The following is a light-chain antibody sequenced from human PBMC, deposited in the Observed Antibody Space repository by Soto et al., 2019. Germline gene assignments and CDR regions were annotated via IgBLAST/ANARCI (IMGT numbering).Light chain of an antibody. CDR2: EVS. Sequence: QSALTQPASVSGSPGQSITISCTGTSSDVGGYNYVSWYQQHPGKAPKLMIYEVSNRPSGVSNRFSGSKSGNTASLTISGLQAEDEAEYYCSSYTSSSTPYVFGTGTKVTV. J-gene: IGLJ1*01. V-gene: IGLV2-14*01. CDR3: SSYTSSSTPYV. CDR1: SSDVGGYNY.